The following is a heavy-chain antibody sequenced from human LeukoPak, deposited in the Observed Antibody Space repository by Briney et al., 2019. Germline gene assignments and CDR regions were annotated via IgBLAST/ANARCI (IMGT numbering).Heavy chain of an antibody. CDR1: GGTFSSYA. Sequence: GASVKVSCKASGGTFSSYAISWVRQAPGQGLKWMGGIIPIFGTANYAQKFQGRVTITTDESTSTAYMELSSLRSEDTAVYYCASSPRGYSYGTYFDYWGQGTLVTVSS. CDR2: IIPIFGTA. V-gene: IGHV1-69*05. D-gene: IGHD5-18*01. J-gene: IGHJ4*02. CDR3: ASSPRGYSYGTYFDY.